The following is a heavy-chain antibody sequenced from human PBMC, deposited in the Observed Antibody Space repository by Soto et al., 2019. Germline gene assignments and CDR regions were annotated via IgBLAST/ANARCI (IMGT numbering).Heavy chain of an antibody. Sequence: QLQLQESGPGLVKPSETLSLTCTVSGGSITSRGYYWGWIRQPPGKGLEWFGSIYYSGSTYYNPSLKSRVTLSVDTSKNQFSLKLNSVTAADTAVYYCARQTSSVSYVVGEFDYWGQGTLVSVSS. CDR3: ARQTSSVSYVVGEFDY. J-gene: IGHJ4*02. CDR2: IYYSGST. V-gene: IGHV4-39*01. D-gene: IGHD1-26*01. CDR1: GGSITSRGYY.